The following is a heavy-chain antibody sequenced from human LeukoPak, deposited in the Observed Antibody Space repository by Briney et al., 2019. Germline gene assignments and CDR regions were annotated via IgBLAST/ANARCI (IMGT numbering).Heavy chain of an antibody. CDR2: IYTSGST. D-gene: IGHD4-17*01. V-gene: IGHV4-4*07. CDR1: GGSISSYY. CDR3: ARSGGSYGDYCFDY. Sequence: SETLSLTCTVSGGSISSYYWSWIRQPAGEGLEWIGRIYTSGSTNYNPSLKSRVTMSVDTSKNQFSLKLSSVTAADTAVYYCARSGGSYGDYCFDYWGQGTLVTVSS. J-gene: IGHJ4*02.